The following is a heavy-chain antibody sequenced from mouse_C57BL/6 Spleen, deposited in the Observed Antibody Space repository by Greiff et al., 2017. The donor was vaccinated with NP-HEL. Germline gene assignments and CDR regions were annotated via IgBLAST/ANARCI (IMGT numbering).Heavy chain of an antibody. D-gene: IGHD2-13*01. V-gene: IGHV1-15*01. CDR2: IDPETGGT. CDR1: GYTFTDYE. Sequence: QVHVKQSGAELVRPGASVTLSCKASGYTFTDYEMHWVKQTPVHGLEWIGAIDPETGGTAHNQKFKGKAILTADKSSSTAYMELRSLTSEDSAVYYCTREGTTGYFDVWGTGTTVTVSS. CDR3: TREGTTGYFDV. J-gene: IGHJ1*03.